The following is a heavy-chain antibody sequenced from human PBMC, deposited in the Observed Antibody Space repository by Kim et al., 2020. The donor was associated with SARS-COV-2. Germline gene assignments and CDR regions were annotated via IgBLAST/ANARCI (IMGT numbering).Heavy chain of an antibody. CDR3: AREAPPDGYVWGSYRPIDY. D-gene: IGHD3-16*02. CDR1: GFTFSSYG. J-gene: IGHJ4*02. V-gene: IGHV3-33*08. CDR2: IWYDGSNK. Sequence: GGSLRLSCAASGFTFSSYGMHWVRQAPGKGLEWVAVIWYDGSNKYYADSVKGRFTISRDNSKNTLYLQMNSLRAEDTAVYYCAREAPPDGYVWGSYRPIDYWGKGTLVTVSS.